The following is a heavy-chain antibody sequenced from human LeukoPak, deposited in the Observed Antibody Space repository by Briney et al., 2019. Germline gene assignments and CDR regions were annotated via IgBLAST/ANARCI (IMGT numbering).Heavy chain of an antibody. V-gene: IGHV3-30-3*01. Sequence: GGSLRLSCAASGFTFSSYAMHWVRQAPGKGLEWVAVMSYDGSNKYYADSVKGRFTISRDNSKNTLYLQMNSLRAEDTAVYYCAREPGYYGSGSYLDYWGQGTLVTVSS. D-gene: IGHD3-10*01. CDR3: AREPGYYGSGSYLDY. J-gene: IGHJ4*02. CDR1: GFTFSSYA. CDR2: MSYDGSNK.